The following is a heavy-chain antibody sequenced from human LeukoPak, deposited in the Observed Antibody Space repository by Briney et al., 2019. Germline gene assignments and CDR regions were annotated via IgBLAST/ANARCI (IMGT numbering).Heavy chain of an antibody. V-gene: IGHV3-64D*06. D-gene: IGHD3-10*01. Sequence: GGSLRLSCAASGFTFTNFEMNWVRQAPGKGLEWVSYISYSGSTTSYADSVKGRFTISRDNSKNTLYLQMSSLRTEDTAVYYCVKDGSGSYYTYYFDYWGQGTLVTVSS. CDR2: ISYSGSTT. CDR1: GFTFTNFE. J-gene: IGHJ4*02. CDR3: VKDGSGSYYTYYFDY.